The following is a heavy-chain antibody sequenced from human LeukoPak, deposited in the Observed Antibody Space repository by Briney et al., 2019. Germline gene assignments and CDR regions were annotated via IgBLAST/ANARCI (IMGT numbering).Heavy chain of an antibody. V-gene: IGHV4-34*01. CDR3: ARDWGFILY. Sequence: SETLSLTCAVYGGSFSGYYWSWIRQPPGKGLEWIGEINHSGSTNYNPSLKSRVTISVDTSKNQFSLKLSSVTAADTAVYYCARDWGFILYWGQGTLVTVSS. J-gene: IGHJ4*02. CDR2: INHSGST. CDR1: GGSFSGYY. D-gene: IGHD3-16*01.